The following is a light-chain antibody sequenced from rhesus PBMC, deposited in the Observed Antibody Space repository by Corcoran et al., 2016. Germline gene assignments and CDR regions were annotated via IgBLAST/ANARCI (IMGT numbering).Light chain of an antibody. Sequence: DIQMTQSPSSLSASVGDRVTATCRASQGINKELSWYQQKPGKAPTLLIYAASTLQTGVSSRFSGSGSGTEYTLTISSLQPEVFTTYSCPQDYTTPWTFGQGTRVEIK. V-gene: IGKV1-94*01. CDR3: PQDYTTPWT. CDR2: AAS. CDR1: QGINKE. J-gene: IGKJ1*01.